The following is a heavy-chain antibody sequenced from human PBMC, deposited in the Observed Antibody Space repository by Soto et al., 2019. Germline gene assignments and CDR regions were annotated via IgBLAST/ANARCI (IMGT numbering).Heavy chain of an antibody. D-gene: IGHD2-2*03. CDR2: FYGGGNGP. V-gene: IGHV3-23*01. CDR1: GFTFSDFA. CDR3: AKMEGMDPWAYSFDY. J-gene: IGHJ4*02. Sequence: EVQVLESGGGLVQPGGSLRLSCAATGFTFSDFAMSWVRQAPGTGLEWVSRFYGGGNGPHYADSVKGRVTISRDNSKNTLYLPMNSLRAEDTAVYYCAKMEGMDPWAYSFDYWGQGTLVTVSS.